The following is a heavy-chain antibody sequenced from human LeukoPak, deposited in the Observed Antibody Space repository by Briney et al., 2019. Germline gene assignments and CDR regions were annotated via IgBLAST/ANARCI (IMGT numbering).Heavy chain of an antibody. Sequence: SETLSLTCTVSGGSISSYYWSWIRQPPGKGLEWIGYIYYSGSTNYNPSLKSRATISVDTSKNQFSLKLSSVTAADTAVYYCARGRYYYDSSGYYPRRAFDIWGQGTMVTVSS. CDR3: ARGRYYYDSSGYYPRRAFDI. V-gene: IGHV4-59*01. CDR1: GGSISSYY. CDR2: IYYSGST. J-gene: IGHJ3*02. D-gene: IGHD3-22*01.